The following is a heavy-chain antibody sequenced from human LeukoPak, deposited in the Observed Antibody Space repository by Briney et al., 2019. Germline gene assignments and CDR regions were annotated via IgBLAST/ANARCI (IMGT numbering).Heavy chain of an antibody. CDR2: IYYRGST. V-gene: IGHV4-39*01. CDR1: GDSISSSPYY. CDR3: ASPSGYPSPIDY. Sequence: SETLSLTCTVSGDSISSSPYYWGWIRQPPGKGLEWIGSIYYRGSTYYNPSLKSRVTIFVDTSKNQFSLKLSSVTAADTALYYCASPSGYPSPIDYWGQGTLVTVSS. J-gene: IGHJ4*02. D-gene: IGHD3-3*01.